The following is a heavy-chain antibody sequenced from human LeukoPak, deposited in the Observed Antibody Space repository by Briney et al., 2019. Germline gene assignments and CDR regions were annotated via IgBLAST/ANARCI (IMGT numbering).Heavy chain of an antibody. CDR1: GFTFSNAW. V-gene: IGHV3-33*08. CDR3: ARESGPYSSGWYYFNY. J-gene: IGHJ4*02. Sequence: GGSLRLSCAASGFTFSNAWMNWVRQAPGKGLEWVAVIWYDESNKYYVNSVRGRFTISRDNSKNTLYLQMNSLRAEDTAVYYCARESGPYSSGWYYFNYWGQGTLVTVSS. D-gene: IGHD6-13*01. CDR2: IWYDESNK.